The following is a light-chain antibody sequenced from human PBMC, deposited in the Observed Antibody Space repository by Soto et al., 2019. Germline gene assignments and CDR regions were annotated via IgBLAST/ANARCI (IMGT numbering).Light chain of an antibody. Sequence: EVVMTQSPVTLSVSPGESAPLSCRASQGVRNNLAWYQQRPGQAPRLLIYGASTRAAGIPARFSGSGSETEFTLTIRSLQSEDFAVYYCHQYNQWPLWTFGQGTKVEI. CDR2: GAS. V-gene: IGKV3-15*01. CDR3: HQYNQWPLWT. J-gene: IGKJ1*01. CDR1: QGVRNN.